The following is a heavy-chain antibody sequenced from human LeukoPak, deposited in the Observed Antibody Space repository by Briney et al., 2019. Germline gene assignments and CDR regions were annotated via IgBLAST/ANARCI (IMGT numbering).Heavy chain of an antibody. CDR1: GFTFSSYS. J-gene: IGHJ4*02. V-gene: IGHV3-21*01. Sequence: PGGSLRLSCAASGFTFSSYSMTWVRQAPGKGLEWVSSISSSSSYIYYADSVKGRFTISRDNAKNSLYLQMNSLRAEDTAVYYCARGINRGYCSGGSCQYYFDYWGQGTLVTVSS. CDR3: ARGINRGYCSGGSCQYYFDY. CDR2: ISSSSSYI. D-gene: IGHD2-15*01.